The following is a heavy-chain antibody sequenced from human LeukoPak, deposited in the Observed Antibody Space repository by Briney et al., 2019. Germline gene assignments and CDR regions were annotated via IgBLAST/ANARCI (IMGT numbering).Heavy chain of an antibody. V-gene: IGHV3-53*01. CDR3: AGGGGWYKTPNYFDY. Sequence: PGGSLRLSCAASGFTVSSNHMSWVRQAPGKGLEWVSVIYSGGSTYYADSVKGRFTISRDNSKNTLYLQMNSLRAEDTAVYYCAGGGGWYKTPNYFDYWGQGTLVTVSS. CDR1: GFTVSSNH. D-gene: IGHD6-19*01. CDR2: IYSGGST. J-gene: IGHJ4*02.